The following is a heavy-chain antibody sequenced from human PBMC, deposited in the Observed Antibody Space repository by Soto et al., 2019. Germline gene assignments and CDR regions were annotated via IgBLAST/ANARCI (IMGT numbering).Heavy chain of an antibody. V-gene: IGHV4-59*12. CDR1: GGSISSYY. Sequence: SETLSLTCTVSGGSISSYYWDWIRQPPGKGLEWIGYTHYSGNTNYHPSLKGRVTISLDTSRNQFSLNLSAVTAADTAVYYCSLYNETIRAEIYYCGQEALVPVSA. J-gene: IGHJ4*01. CDR3: SLYNETIRAEIYY. CDR2: THYSGNT. D-gene: IGHD1-20*01.